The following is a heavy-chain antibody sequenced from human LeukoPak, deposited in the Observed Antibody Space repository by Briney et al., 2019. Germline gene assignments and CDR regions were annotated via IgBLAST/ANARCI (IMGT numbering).Heavy chain of an antibody. Sequence: GASVKLSCKVSGYTLTELSMHWVRQAPGKGLEWVGGFDPEDGETIYSQKFQGRVTMTEDTSTDTAYMELSSLRSEDTAVYYCATGIDGSGSLPGYWGQGTLVTVSS. D-gene: IGHD3-10*01. J-gene: IGHJ4*02. CDR2: FDPEDGET. CDR3: ATGIDGSGSLPGY. CDR1: GYTLTELS. V-gene: IGHV1-24*01.